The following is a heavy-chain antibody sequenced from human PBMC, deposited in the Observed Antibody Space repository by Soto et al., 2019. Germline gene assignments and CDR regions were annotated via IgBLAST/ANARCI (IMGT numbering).Heavy chain of an antibody. J-gene: IGHJ4*02. CDR3: ARRGGIAAVGAPRGFDY. V-gene: IGHV1-69*13. D-gene: IGHD6-13*01. CDR2: IIPIFGTA. CDR1: GCAFSSYG. Sequence: ASVKVSCKASGCAFSSYGIYWVRQAPGHGLEWVGGIIPIFGTASYAQKFQGAVTITADESTSTAYMELTSLRSDDTAVYYCARRGGIAAVGAPRGFDYWGQGTLVTVSS.